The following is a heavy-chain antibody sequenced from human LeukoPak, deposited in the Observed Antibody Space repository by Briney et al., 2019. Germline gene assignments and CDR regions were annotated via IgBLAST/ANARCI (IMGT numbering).Heavy chain of an antibody. J-gene: IGHJ4*02. CDR1: GGSISSSY. D-gene: IGHD3-22*01. CDR2: IYSGGST. Sequence: PSETLSLTCTVSGGSISSSYWRWIRQPAGKGLEWIGRIYSGGSTNYNPSLKSRVTMSVDTSKNQFSLKLSSVTAADTAMYYCAIYYYDSSGRSDYWGQGTLVTVSS. V-gene: IGHV4-4*07. CDR3: AIYYYDSSGRSDY.